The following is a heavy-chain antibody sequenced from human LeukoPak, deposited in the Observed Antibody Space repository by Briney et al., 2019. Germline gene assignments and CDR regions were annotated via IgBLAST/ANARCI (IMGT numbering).Heavy chain of an antibody. V-gene: IGHV4-4*09. D-gene: IGHD5-24*01. CDR3: ARPHGGPYAFDI. J-gene: IGHJ3*02. CDR1: GGSISSYY. CDR2: IYGSGTT. Sequence: SETLSLTCSVSGGSISSYYWSWIRQPPGKGLEWIGYIYGSGTTSYNPSLQNRLTISADTSKNQLSLKLTSVTAADTAVYYCARPHGGPYAFDIWGQGTMVTVS.